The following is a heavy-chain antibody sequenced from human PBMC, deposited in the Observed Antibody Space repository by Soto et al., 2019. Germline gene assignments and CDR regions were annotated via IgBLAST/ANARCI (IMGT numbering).Heavy chain of an antibody. CDR3: VAGPDHAKSAY. Sequence: QVQLQESGPGLVKPSETLSLTCTVSGGSISDLYLSWTRQPPGKGLEWIGYGLRHEFFGTNHSLTNRVTISVDMSKRQFSLRLNSVTAADTAVYYCVAGPDHAKSAYWGQGTLVTVSS. CDR2: GLRHEFF. V-gene: IGHV4-59*11. CDR1: GGSISDLY. J-gene: IGHJ4*01.